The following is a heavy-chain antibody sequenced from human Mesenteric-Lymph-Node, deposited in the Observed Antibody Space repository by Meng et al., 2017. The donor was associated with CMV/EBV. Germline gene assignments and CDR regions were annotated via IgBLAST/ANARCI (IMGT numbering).Heavy chain of an antibody. CDR1: GFTFSDYY. J-gene: IGHJ4*02. CDR2: ISNSGSIM. CDR3: ARVGRREIPGY. Sequence: GGSLRLSCVASGFTFSDYYMSWIRQAPGKGLEWVSYISNSGSIMYYADSVKGRFTISRDNAKNSLYLQMNRLRAEDTAVYYCARVGRREIPGYWGQGTLVTVSS. V-gene: IGHV3-11*04. D-gene: IGHD3-16*01.